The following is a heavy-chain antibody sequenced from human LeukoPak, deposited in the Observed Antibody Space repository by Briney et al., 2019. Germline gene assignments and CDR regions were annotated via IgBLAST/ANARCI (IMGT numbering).Heavy chain of an antibody. D-gene: IGHD2-2*01. Sequence: ASVKVSCKASGYTFTSYGISWVRQAPGQGLEWMGWISAYNGNTNYAQKLQGRVTMTTDTSTSTAYMELSSLRSEDTAVYYCASQYCSSTSCYAFDPWGQGTLVTVSS. CDR2: ISAYNGNT. CDR1: GYTFTSYG. CDR3: ASQYCSSTSCYAFDP. J-gene: IGHJ5*02. V-gene: IGHV1-18*01.